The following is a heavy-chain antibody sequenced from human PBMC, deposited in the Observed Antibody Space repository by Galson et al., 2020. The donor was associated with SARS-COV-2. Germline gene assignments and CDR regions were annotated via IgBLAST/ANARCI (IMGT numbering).Heavy chain of an antibody. D-gene: IGHD4-17*01. Sequence: PETLSLTCTVSGGSISNANYFWRWLRQPPGKGLEWIGHLYYSGTTYYSPSLKSRVTISLDTSKNQYSLKLRSVTAADTAVYYCARHDNDYGTNWGQGTLVTVSS. J-gene: IGHJ4*02. CDR2: LYYSGTT. CDR1: GGSISNANYF. CDR3: ARHDNDYGTN. V-gene: IGHV4-39*01.